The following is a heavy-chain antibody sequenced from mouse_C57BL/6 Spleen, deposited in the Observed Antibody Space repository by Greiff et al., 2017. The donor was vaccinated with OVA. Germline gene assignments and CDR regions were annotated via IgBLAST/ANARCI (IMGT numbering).Heavy chain of an antibody. CDR2: IYPGDGDT. J-gene: IGHJ4*01. V-gene: IGHV1-80*01. Sequence: QVQLQQSGAGLVKPGASVKISCKASGYAFSSYWMNWVKQRPGKGLEWIGQIYPGDGDTNYNGKFKGKATLTADKSSSTAYMQLSSLTSEDSAVYFCARSGGYYYSMDYWGQGTSVTVSS. D-gene: IGHD3-2*02. CDR1: GYAFSSYW. CDR3: ARSGGYYYSMDY.